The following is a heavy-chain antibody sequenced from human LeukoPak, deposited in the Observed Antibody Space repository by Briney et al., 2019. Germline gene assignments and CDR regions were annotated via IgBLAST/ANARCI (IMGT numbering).Heavy chain of an antibody. CDR1: GGSIRSSSYY. J-gene: IGHJ3*02. CDR3: ARGIYETYGDYDGPNNAFDI. V-gene: IGHV4-61*05. D-gene: IGHD4-17*01. Sequence: SETLSLTCTVSGGSIRSSSYYWGWIRQPPGKGLEWIGYIYYSGSTNYNPSLKSRVTISVDTSKNQFSLKLSSVTAADTAVYYCARGIYETYGDYDGPNNAFDIWGQGTMVTVSS. CDR2: IYYSGST.